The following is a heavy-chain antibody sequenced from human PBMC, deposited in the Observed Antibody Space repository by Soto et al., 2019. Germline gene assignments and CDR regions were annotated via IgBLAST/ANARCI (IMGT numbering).Heavy chain of an antibody. CDR3: AGRYCTNGVCYTNYYYYIDA. CDR2: ITTSGGNT. CDR1: GFTFSTYA. V-gene: IGHV3-23*01. D-gene: IGHD2-8*01. J-gene: IGHJ6*03. Sequence: EVQLLESGGGLVQPGGSLRLSCAASGFTFSTYAMSWVRQAPGKGLEWVSTITTSGGNTYYADSVQGRFTISRDNSKNPLYLQMNSLRAEDTAVYYCAGRYCTNGVCYTNYYYYIDAWGKGTTVTVSS.